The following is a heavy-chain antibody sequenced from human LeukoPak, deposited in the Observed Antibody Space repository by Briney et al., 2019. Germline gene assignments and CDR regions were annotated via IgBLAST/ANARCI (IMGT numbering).Heavy chain of an antibody. D-gene: IGHD1-26*01. J-gene: IGHJ4*02. CDR1: GYTFTSYD. Sequence: ASVKVSCKASGYTFTSYDINWVRQATGQGREWMGWMNPNSGNTGYAQKFQGGVTMTRNTSTSTAYMELSSLRSEDTAVYYCARHVGATTSFDYWGQGTLVTVSS. CDR2: MNPNSGNT. V-gene: IGHV1-8*01. CDR3: ARHVGATTSFDY.